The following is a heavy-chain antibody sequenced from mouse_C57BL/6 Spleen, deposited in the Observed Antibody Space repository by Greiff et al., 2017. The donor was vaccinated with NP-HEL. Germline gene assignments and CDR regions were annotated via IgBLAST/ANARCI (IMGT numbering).Heavy chain of an antibody. CDR3: ARPYGSSLYYAMDY. V-gene: IGHV1-26*01. D-gene: IGHD1-1*01. J-gene: IGHJ4*01. Sequence: VQLQQSGPELVKPGASVKISCKASGYTFTDYYMNWVKQSHGKSLEWIGDINPNNGGTSYNQKFKGKATLTVDKSSSTAYMELRSLTSEDSAVYYRARPYGSSLYYAMDYWGQGTSVTVSS. CDR1: GYTFTDYY. CDR2: INPNNGGT.